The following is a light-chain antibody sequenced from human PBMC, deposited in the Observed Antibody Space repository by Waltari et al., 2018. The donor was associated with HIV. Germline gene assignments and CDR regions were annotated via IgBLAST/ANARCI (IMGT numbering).Light chain of an antibody. CDR1: QSVSSN. Sequence: DIVMTHSPATLSVSPGERATLSCRASQSVSSNLSGYQQKPGQAPRPLIYGASTRATGIPARFSGSGAGTEFTLTISSLQSEDFAVYYCQQYNNWPMYTFGQGTKLEIK. CDR2: GAS. V-gene: IGKV3-15*01. CDR3: QQYNNWPMYT. J-gene: IGKJ2*01.